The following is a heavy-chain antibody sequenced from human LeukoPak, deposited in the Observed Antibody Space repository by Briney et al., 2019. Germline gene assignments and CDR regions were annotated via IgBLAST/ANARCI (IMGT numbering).Heavy chain of an antibody. J-gene: IGHJ4*02. D-gene: IGHD5-18*01. CDR3: ARVGGYSYGNYYFNY. Sequence: SSETLSLTCAVSGYSISSGYYWGWIRPPPGKGLDWIGSISHSGSTYYNPSLRSRVTISIDTSKNQFSLRLNSVTATDTAVYYCARVGGYSYGNYYFNYWGQGTLVTVSS. CDR1: GYSISSGYY. V-gene: IGHV4-38-2*01. CDR2: ISHSGST.